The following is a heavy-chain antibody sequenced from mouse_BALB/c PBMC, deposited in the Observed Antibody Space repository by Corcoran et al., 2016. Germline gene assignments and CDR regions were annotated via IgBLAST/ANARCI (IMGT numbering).Heavy chain of an antibody. J-gene: IGHJ4*01. CDR3: ARVKGYGNYAMDY. D-gene: IGHD2-1*01. V-gene: IGHV9-3-1*01. CDR2: INTYTGEP. CDR1: GYTFTNYG. Sequence: QIQLVQSGPELKKPGETVKISCKASGYTFTNYGMNWVKQAPGKGLKWMGWINTYTGEPTYADDFKGRFAFSLETSASTAYLQINNLKNEDTATYFCARVKGYGNYAMDYWGQGTSVTVSS.